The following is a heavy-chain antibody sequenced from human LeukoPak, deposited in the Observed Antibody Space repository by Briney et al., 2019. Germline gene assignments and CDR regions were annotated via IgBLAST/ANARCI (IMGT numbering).Heavy chain of an antibody. V-gene: IGHV3-7*01. CDR3: ARAHSSGRLFPFDY. D-gene: IGHD6-19*01. CDR2: IKQDGSEK. CDR1: GFTFSSYW. Sequence: GGSLRLSCAASGFTFSSYWMSWVRQAPGKGLEWVANIKQDGSEKYYVDFVKGRFTISRDNAKNSLYLQMNSLRAEDTAVYYCARAHSSGRLFPFDYWGQGTLVTVSS. J-gene: IGHJ4*02.